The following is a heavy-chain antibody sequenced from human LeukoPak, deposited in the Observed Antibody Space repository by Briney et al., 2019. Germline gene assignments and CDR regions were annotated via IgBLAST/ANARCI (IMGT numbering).Heavy chain of an antibody. Sequence: SETLSLTCTVSCGSISSSSYYWGWIRQPPGKGLEWIGSIYYSGSTYYNPSLKSRVTISVDTSKNQFSLKLSSVTAADTAVYYCARVIIKNWFDPWGQGTLVTVSS. CDR2: IYYSGST. J-gene: IGHJ5*02. D-gene: IGHD3-10*01. CDR3: ARVIIKNWFDP. V-gene: IGHV4-39*01. CDR1: CGSISSSSYY.